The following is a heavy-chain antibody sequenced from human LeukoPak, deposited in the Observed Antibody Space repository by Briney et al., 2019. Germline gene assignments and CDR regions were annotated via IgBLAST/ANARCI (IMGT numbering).Heavy chain of an antibody. CDR1: GGTFSSYA. CDR2: IIPIFGTA. D-gene: IGHD6-13*01. V-gene: IGHV1-69*05. CDR3: AVGGLPAAAGHYYYYYYMDV. Sequence: ASVKVSCKASGGTFSSYAISWVRQAPGQGLEWMGGIIPIFGTANYAQKFQGRVTITTDESTSTAYMELSSLRSEDTAVYYCAVGGLPAAAGHYYYYYYMDVRGKGTTVTVSS. J-gene: IGHJ6*03.